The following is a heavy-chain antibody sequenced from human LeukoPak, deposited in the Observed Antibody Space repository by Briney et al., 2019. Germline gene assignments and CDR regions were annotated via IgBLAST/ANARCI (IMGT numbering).Heavy chain of an antibody. CDR1: GGSMNGYY. V-gene: IGHV4-4*08. J-gene: IGHJ6*03. CDR3: ARERGSADTGFYYYYYMDV. D-gene: IGHD6-13*01. Sequence: SETLSLTCNVSGGSMNGYYWSWIRQPPGKGLQWIGYIYSSGSTNYNPSLQSRVTISVDTSKNQFSLKLSSVTAADTAVYYCARERGSADTGFYYYYYMDVWGKGTTVTVSS. CDR2: IYSSGST.